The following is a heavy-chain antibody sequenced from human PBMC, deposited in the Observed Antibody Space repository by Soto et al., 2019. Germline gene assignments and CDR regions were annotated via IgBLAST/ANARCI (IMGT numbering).Heavy chain of an antibody. J-gene: IGHJ4*01. Sequence: SETLSRSGTVSGGSISSYYWSWIRQPPGKGLEWIGYIYYSGSTNYNPSLKSRVTISVDTSRNQFSLKLSSVTAADTAVYYCARKYSGSYDYWGHGTLVTVSS. CDR1: GGSISSYY. CDR2: IYYSGST. V-gene: IGHV4-59*01. D-gene: IGHD1-26*01. CDR3: ARKYSGSYDY.